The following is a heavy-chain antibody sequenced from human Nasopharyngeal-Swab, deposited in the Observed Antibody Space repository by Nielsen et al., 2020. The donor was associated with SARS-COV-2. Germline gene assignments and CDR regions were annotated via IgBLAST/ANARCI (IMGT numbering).Heavy chain of an antibody. Sequence: WIRQPPGKGLELGSAISGSGGSTYYADSVKGRFTISRDNSKNTLYLQMNSLRAEDTAVYYCATFSGWYGEAFDIWGQGTMVTVSS. CDR3: ATFSGWYGEAFDI. D-gene: IGHD6-19*01. J-gene: IGHJ3*02. V-gene: IGHV3-23*01. CDR2: ISGSGGST.